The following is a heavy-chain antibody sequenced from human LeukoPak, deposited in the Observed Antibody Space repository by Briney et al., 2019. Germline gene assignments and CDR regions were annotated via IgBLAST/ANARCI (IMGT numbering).Heavy chain of an antibody. J-gene: IGHJ6*03. CDR3: ARPPRPFYYYYMAI. V-gene: IGHV1-46*03. CDR2: IDPSGTTT. CDR1: GYTFSRYY. Sequence: ASVKVSCTTSGYTFSRYYMNWVRQAPGQGLEWMGIIDPSGTTTSYAQKFQGRLTMTRDTSTSTDYMELTGLTSEDTAVYYCARPPRPFYYYYMAIWGTGTTVTVSS.